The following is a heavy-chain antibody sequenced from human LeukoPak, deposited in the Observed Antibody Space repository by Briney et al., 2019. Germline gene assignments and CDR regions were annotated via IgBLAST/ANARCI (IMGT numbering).Heavy chain of an antibody. V-gene: IGHV3-43D*03. CDR3: AKARYRYYDSSGHYYVLGN. CDR2: ISWDGGST. D-gene: IGHD3-22*01. CDR1: GFTFDDYA. J-gene: IGHJ4*02. Sequence: GGSLRLSCAASGFTFDDYAMHWVRQAPGKGLEWVSLISWDGGSTYYADSVKDRFTISRDNSKDSLYLQMNSLRAEDTALYYCAKARYRYYDSSGHYYVLGNWGQGTLVTVSS.